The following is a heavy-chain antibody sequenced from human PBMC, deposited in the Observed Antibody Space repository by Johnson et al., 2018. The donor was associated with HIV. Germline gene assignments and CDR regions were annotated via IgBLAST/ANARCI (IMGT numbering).Heavy chain of an antibody. V-gene: IGHV3-20*04. CDR1: GFTFDDYG. CDR2: INWNGGST. CDR3: ARDNNDSSGYLGAFDI. J-gene: IGHJ3*02. D-gene: IGHD3-22*01. Sequence: VQLVESGGGVVRPGGSLRLSCAASGFTFDDYGMSWVRQAPGKGLEWVSGINWNGGSTGYADSVKGRFTISRDNSKNTLYLQMNSLRAEDTAVYYCARDNNDSSGYLGAFDIWGQGTMVTVSS.